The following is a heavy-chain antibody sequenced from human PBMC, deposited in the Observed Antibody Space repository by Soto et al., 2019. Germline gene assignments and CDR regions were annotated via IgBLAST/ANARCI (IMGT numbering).Heavy chain of an antibody. Sequence: SETLSLTCIVSGDSITSSNYYWVWVRQPPGKGLEWIGSMYYSGSTYYNASLKSRVTISVDTSKSQFFLKLSSVTAADTAVYYCATTTGYWGLGTLVTVSS. CDR3: ATTTGY. J-gene: IGHJ4*02. D-gene: IGHD1-1*01. CDR2: MYYSGST. V-gene: IGHV4-39*01. CDR1: GDSITSSNYY.